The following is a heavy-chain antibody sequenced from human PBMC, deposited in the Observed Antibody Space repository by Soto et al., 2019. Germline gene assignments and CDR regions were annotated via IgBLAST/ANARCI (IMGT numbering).Heavy chain of an antibody. CDR1: GFTFSTYA. Sequence: GGSLRLSCAASGFTFSTYAMHWVRQAPGKGLEWVAVISYDGSIKYYADSVKGRFTISRDNSKNALYLQINSLRAEDTAVYYCAKDRGVTRLDYWGQGTLVTVSS. D-gene: IGHD1-1*01. V-gene: IGHV3-30*18. CDR3: AKDRGVTRLDY. J-gene: IGHJ4*02. CDR2: ISYDGSIK.